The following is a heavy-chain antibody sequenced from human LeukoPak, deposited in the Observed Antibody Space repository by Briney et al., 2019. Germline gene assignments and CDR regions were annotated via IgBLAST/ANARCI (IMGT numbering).Heavy chain of an antibody. CDR1: GFTFSSYG. Sequence: PGGSLRLSCAASGFTFSSYGMHWVRQAPGKGLEWVAVISYDGSNKYYADSVKGRFTISRDNSKNTLYLQMNSLRAEDTAVYYCAKVLGRSSSSWYYFDYWGQGTLVTVSS. CDR3: AKVLGRSSSSWYYFDY. V-gene: IGHV3-30*18. D-gene: IGHD6-13*01. CDR2: ISYDGSNK. J-gene: IGHJ4*02.